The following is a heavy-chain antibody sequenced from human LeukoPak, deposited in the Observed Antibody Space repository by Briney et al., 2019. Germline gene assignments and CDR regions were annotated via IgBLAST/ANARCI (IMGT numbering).Heavy chain of an antibody. Sequence: GGSLRLSCAASGFTFSSYGMHWVRQAPGKGLEWVAFIRSDGSIEYYADSVKGRFTISRDNAKNSLDLQMNSLRVEDTALYYCIKDGGEMHDAFDMWGQGTMVIVSS. CDR2: IRSDGSIE. V-gene: IGHV3-30*02. CDR1: GFTFSSYG. J-gene: IGHJ3*02. D-gene: IGHD3-10*01. CDR3: IKDGGEMHDAFDM.